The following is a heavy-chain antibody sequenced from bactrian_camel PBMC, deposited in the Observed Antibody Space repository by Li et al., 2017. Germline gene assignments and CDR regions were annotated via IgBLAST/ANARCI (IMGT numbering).Heavy chain of an antibody. J-gene: IGHJ4*01. Sequence: HVQLVESGGGSVQAGGSLRLSCAASGYIDSICSMAWYRQAPGKEREAVAATYTGGGRIYVADSVRGRFTISQDTFKKEIYLQMNVLQPEDTAMYYCAVVGRMAVDSYLDCIFGARDPRWIDYWGQGTQVTVS. CDR3: AVVGRMAVDSYLDCIFGARDPRWIDY. V-gene: IGHV3S54*01. D-gene: IGHD2*01. CDR1: GYIDSICS. CDR2: TYTGGGRI.